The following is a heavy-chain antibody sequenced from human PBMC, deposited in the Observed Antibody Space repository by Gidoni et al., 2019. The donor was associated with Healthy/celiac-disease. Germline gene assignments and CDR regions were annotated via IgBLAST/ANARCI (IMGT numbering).Heavy chain of an antibody. V-gene: IGHV3-33*08. CDR2: IWYDGSNK. J-gene: IGHJ4*02. CDR1: GFTFRSYG. D-gene: IGHD4-17*01. CDR3: ARDQGVTTRTFDY. Sequence: QVQLVESGGGVVQPGRSLRLSCAASGFTFRSYGMHWVRQAPGKGLEWVAVIWYDGSNKYYADSVKGRFTISRDNSKNTLYLQMNSLRAEDTAVYYCARDQGVTTRTFDYWGQGTLVTVSS.